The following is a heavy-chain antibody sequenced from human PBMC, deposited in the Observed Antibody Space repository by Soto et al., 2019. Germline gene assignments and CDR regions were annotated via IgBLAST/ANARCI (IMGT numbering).Heavy chain of an antibody. D-gene: IGHD6-13*01. CDR2: IYYSGST. CDR1: GGYISGTIYY. V-gene: IGHV4-39*02. CDR3: ARPGGSGWFYFDS. J-gene: IGHJ4*02. Sequence: SETLSLTCIVSGGYISGTIYYWGWIRQPPGKGLEWIGSIYYSGSTYYNPSLKSRVTISVDTSKNHFSLKLTSVTAADTAVYYCARPGGSGWFYFDSWGQGSQVTVSS.